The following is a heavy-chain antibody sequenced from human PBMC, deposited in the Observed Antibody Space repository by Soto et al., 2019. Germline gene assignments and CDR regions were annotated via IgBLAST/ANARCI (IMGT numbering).Heavy chain of an antibody. Sequence: QVHLVESGGGVVQPGGSLRLSCAASGFTFSSYAIHWVRQAPGKGLEWVAIIWFDGSNKYYADSVKGRFSISRENSKNTLLLQIDSLRAEDTAVYYCARGQLPAATTCFDFWGQGTLVIVSS. CDR3: ARGQLPAATTCFDF. V-gene: IGHV3-33*01. D-gene: IGHD2-15*01. CDR1: GFTFSSYA. CDR2: IWFDGSNK. J-gene: IGHJ4*02.